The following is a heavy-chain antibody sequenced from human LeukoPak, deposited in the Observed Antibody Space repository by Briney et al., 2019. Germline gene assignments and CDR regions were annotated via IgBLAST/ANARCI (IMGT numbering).Heavy chain of an antibody. D-gene: IGHD6-19*01. CDR2: ISATGGST. CDR1: GFTFSSYA. V-gene: IGHV3-23*01. J-gene: IGHJ4*02. CDR3: AKEHSSGWYVIFDS. Sequence: GGSLGLSCAASGFTFSSYAMTRVRQAPGKGLEWVSGISATGGSTYSADSVQGRFTISRDNSKNTLYLQMNSLRAEDTAVYYCAKEHSSGWYVIFDSWGQGTLVTVSS.